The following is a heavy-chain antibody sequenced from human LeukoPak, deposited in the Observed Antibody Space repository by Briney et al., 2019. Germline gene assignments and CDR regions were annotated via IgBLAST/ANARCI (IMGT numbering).Heavy chain of an antibody. Sequence: ASVKVSCKASGYTFTSYAMHWVRQAPGQRLEWMGWINAGNGNTKYSQEFQGRVTITRDTSASTAYMELSSLRSEDMAVYYCARLDGYNGDFDYWGQGTLVTVSS. CDR3: ARLDGYNGDFDY. J-gene: IGHJ4*02. CDR2: INAGNGNT. V-gene: IGHV1-3*03. D-gene: IGHD5-24*01. CDR1: GYTFTSYA.